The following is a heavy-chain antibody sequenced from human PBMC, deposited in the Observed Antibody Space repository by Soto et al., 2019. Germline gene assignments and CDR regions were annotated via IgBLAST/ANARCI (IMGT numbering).Heavy chain of an antibody. CDR1: GGSISSSSYY. D-gene: IGHD3-22*01. Sequence: SETLSLTCTVSGGSISSSSYYWGWFRQPPGKGLEWIGCIYYSGSTYYNPSLKSRVTISVDTSKNQFSLVYSSVTAANTAVYYVAYYYYDCCGYYLPLPFDSWGQGTLVTVPS. V-gene: IGHV4-39*01. CDR2: IYYSGST. CDR3: AYYYYDCCGYYLPLPFDS. J-gene: IGHJ4*02.